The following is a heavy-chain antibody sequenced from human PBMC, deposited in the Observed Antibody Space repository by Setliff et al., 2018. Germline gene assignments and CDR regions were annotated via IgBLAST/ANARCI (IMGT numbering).Heavy chain of an antibody. CDR3: ATDLAIRGVQFDY. V-gene: IGHV1-69-2*01. D-gene: IGHD3-10*01. J-gene: IGHJ4*02. Sequence: GASVKVSCKGSGYRFIVYYIHWVRQTPGKGLEWMGRVDPKDGQAIYAKKFQGGFTITADTSIDTAYMELSSLTSEDTAVYYCATDLAIRGVQFDYWGRGTLATVSS. CDR2: VDPKDGQA. CDR1: GYRFIVYY.